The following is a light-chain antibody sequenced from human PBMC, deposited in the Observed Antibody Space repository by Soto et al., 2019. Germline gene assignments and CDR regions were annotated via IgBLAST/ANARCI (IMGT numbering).Light chain of an antibody. V-gene: IGKV3-11*01. CDR2: DAS. CDR3: QQRSNWPRT. Sequence: EIVLTQSPATLSLSPGERATLSCRASQSVSSYLAWYQQKPGQAPRLLIYDASNRATGIPARLSGSGSGTDFTFTISSLEPEDFAVYYCQQRSNWPRTFGQGTKGDIK. CDR1: QSVSSY. J-gene: IGKJ1*01.